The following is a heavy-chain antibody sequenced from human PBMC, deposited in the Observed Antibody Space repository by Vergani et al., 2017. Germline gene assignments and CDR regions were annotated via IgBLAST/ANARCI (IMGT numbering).Heavy chain of an antibody. J-gene: IGHJ4*02. D-gene: IGHD2-2*01. CDR2: IHYDGSHE. Sequence: QVQLVESGGGVVQPGRSLRLSCAASGFSFSSFGFHWVCQAPGKGLEWVAFIHYDGSHEYYIASWKGRFTISRDNSKNNLILQMNGLRAEATAVYYYARARGCSTIGCYFSGAFDYWGLGTLVSVS. CDR3: ARARGCSTIGCYFSGAFDY. CDR1: GFSFSSFG. V-gene: IGHV3-33*01.